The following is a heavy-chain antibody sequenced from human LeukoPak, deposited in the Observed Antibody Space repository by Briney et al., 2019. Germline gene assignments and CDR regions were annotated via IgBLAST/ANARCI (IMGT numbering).Heavy chain of an antibody. CDR2: ISSSSSYI. CDR1: GFTFSSYR. J-gene: IGHJ4*02. Sequence: GGSLRLSCAASGFTFSSYRMNWVRQAPGEGLEWVSSISSSSSYIYYADSVKGRFTISRDNVKNSLYLQMNSLRAEDTAVYYCAGIYYGSGSFDYWGQGTLVTVSS. D-gene: IGHD3-10*01. V-gene: IGHV3-21*01. CDR3: AGIYYGSGSFDY.